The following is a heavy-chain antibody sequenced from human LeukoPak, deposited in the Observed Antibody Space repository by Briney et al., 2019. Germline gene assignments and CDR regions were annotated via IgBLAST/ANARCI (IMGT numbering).Heavy chain of an antibody. CDR1: GFTFDDYA. J-gene: IGHJ1*01. Sequence: PGRSLRLFCAASGFTFDDYAMHWVRQAPGKGLEWVSGISWNSGSIGYADSVKGRFTISRDNAKNSLYLQMNSLRAEDTALYYCAKAPGPAAGQGYFQHWGQGTLVTVSS. D-gene: IGHD6-13*01. V-gene: IGHV3-9*01. CDR3: AKAPGPAAGQGYFQH. CDR2: ISWNSGSI.